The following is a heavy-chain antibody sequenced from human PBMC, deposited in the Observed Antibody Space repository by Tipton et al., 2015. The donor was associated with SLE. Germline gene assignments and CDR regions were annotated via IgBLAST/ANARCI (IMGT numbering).Heavy chain of an antibody. CDR3: ARKTAYCSGADSYIDAFDI. CDR1: GDSITSITRTNW. CDR2: IFHSGST. J-gene: IGHJ3*02. D-gene: IGHD2-15*01. V-gene: IGHV4-4*02. Sequence: TLSLTCTVSGDSITSITRTNWWSWVRQPPGKGLEWIGEIFHSGSTNYRPSLKSRVIISVDKSKNQFSLKLTSVTAADTAVYYCARKTAYCSGADSYIDAFDIWGQGTMVIVSS.